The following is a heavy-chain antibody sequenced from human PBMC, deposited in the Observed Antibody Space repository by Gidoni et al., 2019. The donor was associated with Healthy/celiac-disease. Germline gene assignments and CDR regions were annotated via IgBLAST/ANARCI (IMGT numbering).Heavy chain of an antibody. CDR3: ARGGREVLRYFDWSNSKWFDY. J-gene: IGHJ4*02. CDR2: INHSGST. D-gene: IGHD3-9*01. V-gene: IGHV4-34*01. CDR1: VGSFSGYY. Sequence: QVQLQQWGAGLLKPSETLSLTCAVYVGSFSGYYWSWIRQPPGKGLEWIGEINHSGSTNYNPSLKSRVTISVDTSKNQFSLKLSSVTAADTAVYYCARGGREVLRYFDWSNSKWFDYWGQGTLVTVSS.